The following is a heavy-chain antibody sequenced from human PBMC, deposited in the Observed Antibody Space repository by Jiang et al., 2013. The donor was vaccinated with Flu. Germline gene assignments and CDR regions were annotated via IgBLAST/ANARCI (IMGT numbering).Heavy chain of an antibody. J-gene: IGHJ3*02. CDR2: TYYRSKWYN. CDR1: GDSVSSNSAA. CDR3: ARDEGVDYYDSSGYSKLTDAFDI. V-gene: IGHV6-1*01. Sequence: QTLSLTCAISGDSVSSNSAAWNWIRQSPSRGLEWLGRTYYRSKWYNDYAVSVKSRITINPDTSKNQFSLQLNSVTPEDTAVYYCARDEGVDYYDSSGYSKLTDAFDIWGQGDNGHHLF. D-gene: IGHD3-22*01.